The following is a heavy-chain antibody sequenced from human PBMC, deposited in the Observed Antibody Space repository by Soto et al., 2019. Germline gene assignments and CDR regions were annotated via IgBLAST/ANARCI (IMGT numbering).Heavy chain of an antibody. Sequence: EGQLLESGGGLVQPGGSLRLSCAASGFTFSSYAMNWVRQAPGKGPEWVSHISVTGDTYYADSVKGRFTISRDNSKNTLFLKKNSLRPKDPAVYYCAKPLNPATSFDYWAKGPPVPFSS. CDR1: GFTFSSYA. J-gene: IGHJ4*02. CDR3: AKPLNPATSFDY. CDR2: ISVTGDT. V-gene: IGHV3-23*01.